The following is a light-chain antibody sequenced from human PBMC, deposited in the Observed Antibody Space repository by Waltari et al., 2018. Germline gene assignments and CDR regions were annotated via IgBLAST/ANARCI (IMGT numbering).Light chain of an antibody. Sequence: TVVTQSPATLSVSPGERATISCRTSQIIGLSLAWYQQKPGQAPRLLIYHASTRATDIPARFSGSGSESDFTLTISSLQSEDVAVYYCQQYNRWPPGTFGQGTRVEI. CDR2: HAS. V-gene: IGKV3-15*01. CDR3: QQYNRWPPGT. CDR1: QIIGLS. J-gene: IGKJ1*01.